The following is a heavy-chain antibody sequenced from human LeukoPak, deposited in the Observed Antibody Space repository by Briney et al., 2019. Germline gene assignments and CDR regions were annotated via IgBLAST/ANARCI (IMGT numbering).Heavy chain of an antibody. CDR1: GGSTSSDH. J-gene: IGHJ2*01. Sequence: SETLSLTCTVSGGSTSSDHWSWIRQSPGKGLEWVGYVYNSGDTGKNPSLKSRVTILLDTSKNQCSLKLTSVSAADTAVYYCARLKLGAYFDLWGRGTLVTVSS. CDR3: ARLKLGAYFDL. V-gene: IGHV4-59*08. D-gene: IGHD3-16*01. CDR2: VYNSGDT.